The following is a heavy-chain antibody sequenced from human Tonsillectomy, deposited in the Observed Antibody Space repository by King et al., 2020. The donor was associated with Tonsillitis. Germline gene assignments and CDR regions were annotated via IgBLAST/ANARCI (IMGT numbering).Heavy chain of an antibody. CDR1: GFTFSSYA. D-gene: IGHD1-26*01. Sequence: VQLVESGGGLVQPGGSLRLSCAASGFTFSSYAMHWVRQAPGKGLEYVSAISGDGGRTYYAKSVKGRFTISRDNSKNTLYLQMGSLRAEDMGVYYCARDLGGDTVDNFAYWGQGTLVTVSS. CDR2: ISGDGGRT. J-gene: IGHJ4*02. V-gene: IGHV3-64*01. CDR3: ARDLGGDTVDNFAY.